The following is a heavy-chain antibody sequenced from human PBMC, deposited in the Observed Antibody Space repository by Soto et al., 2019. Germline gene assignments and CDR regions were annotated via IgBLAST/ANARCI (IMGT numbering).Heavy chain of an antibody. CDR1: RGSISSYY. V-gene: IGHV4-59*12. J-gene: IGHJ6*02. CDR2: IYYSGST. CDR3: ARTDRYYYYGMDV. Sequence: SETLSLTCTVSRGSISSYYWVWIRQPPGKGLEWVGSIYYSGSTNYNPSLKSRVIISVDTSKNQFSLHLSSVTAADTAVYYCARTDRYYYYGMDVWGQGTTVTVSS.